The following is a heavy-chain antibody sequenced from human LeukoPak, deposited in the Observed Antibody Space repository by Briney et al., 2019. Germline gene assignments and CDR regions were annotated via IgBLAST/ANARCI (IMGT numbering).Heavy chain of an antibody. CDR2: IDQDGSSK. J-gene: IGHJ4*02. D-gene: IGHD1-26*01. Sequence: GGSLRLPGAASGFTLSSYWMSWVRQAPGKGLEWVANIDQDGSSKYYVDSVKGRFSISRDDAKNSLYLQMNSLRAEDTAVYYCARDLFSGSYYEDFWGQGTLVTVSS. CDR1: GFTLSSYW. V-gene: IGHV3-7*01. CDR3: ARDLFSGSYYEDF.